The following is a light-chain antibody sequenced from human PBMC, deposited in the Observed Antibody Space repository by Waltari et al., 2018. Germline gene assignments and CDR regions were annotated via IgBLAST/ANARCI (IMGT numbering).Light chain of an antibody. CDR3: SSYAGSHTVLL. Sequence: QSALTQPPSASGSPGQSVPISCTGTSSVIGVYPHVSWYQQHPGEAPKLIIFEASKRASGVPDRFSGSKAGNTASLTVSGLQADDEADYYCSSYAGSHTVLLFGGGTKLTVL. CDR2: EAS. J-gene: IGLJ2*01. V-gene: IGLV2-8*01. CDR1: SSVIGVYPH.